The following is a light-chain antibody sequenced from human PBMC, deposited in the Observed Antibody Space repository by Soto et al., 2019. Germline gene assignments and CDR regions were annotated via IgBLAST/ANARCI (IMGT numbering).Light chain of an antibody. CDR2: AAS. Sequence: IQLTQSPSSLSASVGDRVTITCRASQGISNSLAWYQQKPGKAPELLIYAASTLQSGVPSWFSGSGSGTEFTLTISSLQPEDFATYYCQQLNSYLPITFGQGTRLEIK. CDR3: QQLNSYLPIT. J-gene: IGKJ5*01. CDR1: QGISNS. V-gene: IGKV1-9*01.